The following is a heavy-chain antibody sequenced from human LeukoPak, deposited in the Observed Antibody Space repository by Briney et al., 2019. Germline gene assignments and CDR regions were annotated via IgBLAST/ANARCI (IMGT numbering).Heavy chain of an antibody. Sequence: SETLSLTCTVSGGSISSHYWSWIRQPAGKGLEWIGRIYTSGSTNYNPSLKSRVTMSVGTSKNQFSLKLSSVTAADTAAYYCARDVSFEQLGNWFDPWGQGTLVTVSS. D-gene: IGHD6-13*01. CDR1: GGSISSHY. CDR2: IYTSGST. V-gene: IGHV4-4*07. CDR3: ARDVSFEQLGNWFDP. J-gene: IGHJ5*02.